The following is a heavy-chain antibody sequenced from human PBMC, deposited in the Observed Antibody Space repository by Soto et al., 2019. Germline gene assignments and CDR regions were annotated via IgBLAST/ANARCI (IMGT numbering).Heavy chain of an antibody. J-gene: IGHJ4*01. CDR2: IKSKTDGGTT. CDR1: GFTFSSVW. Sequence: GGSLRLSCAASGFTFSSVWINWVRQAPGKGLEWVGRIKSKTDGGTTDYAEPVKGRFAISRDDSNNMVYLQMNSLKIEDTAVYYCTTDSYSTIIIVRFDYWGHVTLVTVSS. CDR3: TTDSYSTIIIVRFDY. V-gene: IGHV3-15*07. D-gene: IGHD3-22*01.